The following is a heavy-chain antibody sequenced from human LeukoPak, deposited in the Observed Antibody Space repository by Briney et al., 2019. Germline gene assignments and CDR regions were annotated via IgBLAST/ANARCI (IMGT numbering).Heavy chain of an antibody. V-gene: IGHV3-30*02. J-gene: IGHJ4*02. CDR3: AKDGSWSCTD. Sequence: GGSLRLSCGASGFTFSSSAMHWVRQGPGKGLEWVAYIAHHGNTKYYADSVKGRFTISRDNSKGSLYLQMNSLRADDTAVYYCAKDGSWSCTDWGQGTLVRVSS. D-gene: IGHD2-8*02. CDR2: IAHHGNTK. CDR1: GFTFSSSA.